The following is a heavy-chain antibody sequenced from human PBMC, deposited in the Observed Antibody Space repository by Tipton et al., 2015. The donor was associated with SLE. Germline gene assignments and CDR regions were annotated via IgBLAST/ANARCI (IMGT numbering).Heavy chain of an antibody. Sequence: TLSLTCAVYGGSFSDYYWNWIRQSAGRGLEWIGRIYSSGDRDYNPSLRSRVTMSIDASQNRVSLRLKSVSAADTAVYYCARGSDGEYVRYFDVWGPGTLVTVSS. D-gene: IGHD4-17*01. V-gene: IGHV4-59*10. CDR1: GGSFSDYY. CDR3: ARGSDGEYVRYFDV. J-gene: IGHJ2*01. CDR2: IYSSGDR.